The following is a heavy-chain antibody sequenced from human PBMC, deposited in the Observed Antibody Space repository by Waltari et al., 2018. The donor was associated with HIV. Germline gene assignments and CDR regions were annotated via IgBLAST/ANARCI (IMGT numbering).Heavy chain of an antibody. CDR1: GFTFSSSW. Sequence: DVEVVESGGGLVQPGGSLRLSCAVSGFTFSSSWMSWVRQAPGKGLAWVANSNQGGRETYYVDSVEGRFTISRDNGRNLIYLQMNRLRAEDTAMYYCAREGGRDCSGGSCYIDYWGQGTLVAVSS. J-gene: IGHJ4*02. CDR2: SNQGGRET. CDR3: AREGGRDCSGGSCYIDY. D-gene: IGHD2-15*01. V-gene: IGHV3-7*01.